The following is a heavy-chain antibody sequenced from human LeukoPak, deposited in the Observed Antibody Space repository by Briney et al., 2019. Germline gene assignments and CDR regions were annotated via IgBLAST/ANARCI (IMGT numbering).Heavy chain of an antibody. CDR3: ARDPYYDFWSGYYTGTGRGCYFDY. J-gene: IGHJ4*02. CDR2: ISSSSSYI. Sequence: GGSLRLSCAASGFTFSSYSMNWVRQAPGKGLEWVSSISSSSSYIYYADSVKGRFTISRDNAKNSLYLQMNSLRAEDTAVYYCARDPYYDFWSGYYTGTGRGCYFDYWGQGTLVTVSS. V-gene: IGHV3-21*01. D-gene: IGHD3-3*01. CDR1: GFTFSSYS.